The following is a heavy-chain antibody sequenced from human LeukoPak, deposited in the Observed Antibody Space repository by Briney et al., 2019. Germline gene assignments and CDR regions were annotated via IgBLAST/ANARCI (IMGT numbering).Heavy chain of an antibody. Sequence: GESLKISCKGFGYGFTSYWIGWVRQMPGKGLEWMGIIYPGDSDTRYSPSFQGQVTISADKSIGTAYLQWSSLKASDTAMYYCARIPPDDYGSGSPRDYFDYWGQGTLVTVSS. V-gene: IGHV5-51*01. CDR2: IYPGDSDT. CDR3: ARIPPDDYGSGSPRDYFDY. J-gene: IGHJ4*02. CDR1: GYGFTSYW. D-gene: IGHD3-10*01.